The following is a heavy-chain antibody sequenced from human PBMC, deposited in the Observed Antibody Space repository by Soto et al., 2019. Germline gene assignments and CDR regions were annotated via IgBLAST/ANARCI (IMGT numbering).Heavy chain of an antibody. CDR1: GFTFSSYG. Sequence: GGSLRLSCAASGFTFSSYGMHWVRQAPGKGLEWVAVIWYDGSNKYYADSVKGRFTISRDNSKNTLYLQMNSLRAEDTAVYYCARGGSKYYYDSSGYHHLLDPWGQGTLVTVSS. D-gene: IGHD3-22*01. CDR2: IWYDGSNK. CDR3: ARGGSKYYYDSSGYHHLLDP. J-gene: IGHJ5*02. V-gene: IGHV3-33*01.